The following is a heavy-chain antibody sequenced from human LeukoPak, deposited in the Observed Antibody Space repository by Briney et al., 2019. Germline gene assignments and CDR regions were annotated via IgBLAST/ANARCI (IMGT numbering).Heavy chain of an antibody. CDR2: IRPDGSEK. CDR1: GFSLSNYW. Sequence: GGSLRPSCAASGFSLSNYWMNWVRQAPGKGLEWVASIRPDGSEKYYVGSLRGRFTISRDDARNSLYLQMNSLSAEDTAVYYCARVAGAITGTFFDYWGQGTPVTVSS. J-gene: IGHJ4*02. V-gene: IGHV3-7*01. D-gene: IGHD1-20*01. CDR3: ARVAGAITGTFFDY.